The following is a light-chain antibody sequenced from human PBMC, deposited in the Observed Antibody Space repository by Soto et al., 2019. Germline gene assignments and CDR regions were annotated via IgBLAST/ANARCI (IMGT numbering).Light chain of an antibody. CDR1: QTFSNSF. V-gene: IGKV3-20*01. Sequence: EIVLTQSPGTLSLSPGERATLSCRASQTFSNSFLSWFQQKPGQAPRLLIYGASNRATGIPDRFSGSGSGADFTLTNSRLEPEDFAVYYCQQYGSSGTVGQGTKVDIK. CDR2: GAS. CDR3: QQYGSSGT. J-gene: IGKJ1*01.